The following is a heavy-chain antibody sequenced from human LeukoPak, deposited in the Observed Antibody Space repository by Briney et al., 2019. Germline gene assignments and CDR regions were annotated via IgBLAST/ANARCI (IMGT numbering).Heavy chain of an antibody. CDR3: ARDKEVAVAGTSCGWFDP. V-gene: IGHV7-4-1*02. D-gene: IGHD6-19*01. J-gene: IGHJ5*02. Sequence: ASVKVSCKASGYTFTSYAMNWVRQAPGQGLEWMGWINTNTGNPTYAQGFTGRFVFSLDTSVSTAYPQISSLKAEDTAVYYCARDKEVAVAGTSCGWFDPWGQGTLVTVSS. CDR2: INTNTGNP. CDR1: GYTFTSYA.